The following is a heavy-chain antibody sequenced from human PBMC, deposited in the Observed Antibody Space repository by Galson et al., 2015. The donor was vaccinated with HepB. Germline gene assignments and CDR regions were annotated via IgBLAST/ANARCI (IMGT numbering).Heavy chain of an antibody. CDR3: AHSGFFGVVIPFDY. CDR1: GFSLSTSGVG. CDR2: IYWDDDK. J-gene: IGHJ4*02. V-gene: IGHV2-5*02. D-gene: IGHD3-3*01. Sequence: PALVKPTQTLTLTCTFSGFSLSTSGVGVGWIRQPPGKALEWLALIYWDDDKRYSPSLKSRLTITKDTSKNQVVLTMTNMDPVDTATYYCAHSGFFGVVIPFDYWGQGTLVTVSS.